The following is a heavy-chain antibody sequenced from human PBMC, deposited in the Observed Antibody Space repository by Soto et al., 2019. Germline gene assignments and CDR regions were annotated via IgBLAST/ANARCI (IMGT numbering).Heavy chain of an antibody. CDR2: ISYDGSNK. Sequence: GGSLILSCAASGFTSSSYGMHWVRQAPGKGLEWVAVISYDGSNKYYSDSVKGRFTISRDNSKNTLYLQMNSLRAEDTAVYYCAKDRTGYGMDVWGQGTTVTVSS. CDR1: GFTSSSYG. CDR3: AKDRTGYGMDV. V-gene: IGHV3-30*18. J-gene: IGHJ6*02.